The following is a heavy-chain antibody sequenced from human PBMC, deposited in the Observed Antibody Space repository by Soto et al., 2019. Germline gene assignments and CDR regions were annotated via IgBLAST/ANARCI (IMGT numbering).Heavy chain of an antibody. CDR3: AAGAGGAAGTYYYYYYGMDV. CDR2: IVVGSGNT. Sequence: SVKVSCKASGVTFTSSAVQWVRQARGQRLEWIGWIVVGSGNTNYAQKFQERVTITRDMSTSTAYMELSSLRSEDTAVYYCAAGAGGAAGTYYYYYYGMDVWGQGTTVTVSS. J-gene: IGHJ6*02. V-gene: IGHV1-58*01. CDR1: GVTFTSSA. D-gene: IGHD6-13*01.